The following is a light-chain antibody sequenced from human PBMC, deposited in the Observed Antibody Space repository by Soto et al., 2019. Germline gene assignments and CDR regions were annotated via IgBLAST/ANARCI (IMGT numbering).Light chain of an antibody. CDR1: QSVSSS. CDR2: DAS. J-gene: IGKJ2*01. V-gene: IGKV3-11*01. Sequence: DIVLTQSPATLSLSPGERATLSCRASQSVSSSLAWYQQKLGQAPRLLMYDASTRATGIPARFSGGGSGTDFTLTIISLEPEDVAVYYCQQRRNWPPMFTFGQGTKLEIK. CDR3: QQRRNWPPMFT.